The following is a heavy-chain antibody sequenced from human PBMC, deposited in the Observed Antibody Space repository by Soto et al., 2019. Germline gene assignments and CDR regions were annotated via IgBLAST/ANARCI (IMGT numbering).Heavy chain of an antibody. J-gene: IGHJ4*02. Sequence: QVQLVQSGAEVKKPGASVKVSCKASGYTFTGYYMHWVRQAPGQGLEWMGWINPNSGGTNYAQKFQGRVTRTRDTSTSTAYMELSRLRSDDTDVYYCARVLGYDYVWGSDRFDYWGQGTLVTVSS. CDR2: INPNSGGT. CDR1: GYTFTGYY. D-gene: IGHD3-16*02. V-gene: IGHV1-2*02. CDR3: ARVLGYDYVWGSDRFDY.